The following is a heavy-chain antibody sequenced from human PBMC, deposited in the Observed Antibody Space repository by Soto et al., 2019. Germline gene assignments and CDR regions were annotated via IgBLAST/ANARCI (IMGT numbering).Heavy chain of an antibody. CDR3: ARGTVPAAIGDAFDI. Sequence: SLRLSCAASGFTFSSYGMHWVRQAPGKGLEWVAVIWYDGSNKYYADSVKGRFTISRDNSKNTLYLQMNSLRAEDTAVYYCARGTVPAAIGDAFDIWGQGTMVTVSS. V-gene: IGHV3-33*01. D-gene: IGHD2-2*02. CDR1: GFTFSSYG. J-gene: IGHJ3*02. CDR2: IWYDGSNK.